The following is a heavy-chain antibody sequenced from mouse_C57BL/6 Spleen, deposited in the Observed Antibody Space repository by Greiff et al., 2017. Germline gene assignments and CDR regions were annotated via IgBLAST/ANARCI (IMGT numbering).Heavy chain of an antibody. CDR2: ISYDGSN. D-gene: IGHD2-1*01. CDR3: AREEGNYDFAGFAY. CDR1: GYSITSGYY. J-gene: IGHJ3*01. V-gene: IGHV3-6*01. Sequence: VQLKESGPGLVKPSQSLSLTCSVTGYSITSGYYWNWIRQFPGNKLEWMGYISYDGSNNYNPSLKNRISITRDTSKNQFFLKLNSVTTEDTATYYCAREEGNYDFAGFAYWGQGTLVTVSA.